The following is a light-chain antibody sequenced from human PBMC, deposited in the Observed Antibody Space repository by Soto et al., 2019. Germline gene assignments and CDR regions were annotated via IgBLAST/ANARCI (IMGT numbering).Light chain of an antibody. Sequence: EIVLTQSPGTLSLSPGERATLSFRSSQSVSSSYLAWYQQKPGQAPRLLIYGASSRATGIPDRFSGSGSGTDFTLTISSLEPEDFAVYYCQQRSNWPPWTFGQGTKVDI. V-gene: IGKV3D-20*02. J-gene: IGKJ1*01. CDR2: GAS. CDR3: QQRSNWPPWT. CDR1: QSVSSSY.